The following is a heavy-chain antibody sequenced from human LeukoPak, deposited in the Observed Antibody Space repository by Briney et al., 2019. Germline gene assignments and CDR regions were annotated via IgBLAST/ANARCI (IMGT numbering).Heavy chain of an antibody. CDR1: GYTFTSYD. V-gene: IGHV1-8*02. CDR3: TREYRHQPD. Sequence: ASVKVSCKASGYTFTSYDINWVRQATGQGLEWMGWMNANSGNTGYAQKFQGRFAMTWDTSIGTAYMELSSLRSEDTAVYYCTREYRHQPDWGQGTLVTVSS. J-gene: IGHJ4*02. CDR2: MNANSGNT. D-gene: IGHD2-2*01.